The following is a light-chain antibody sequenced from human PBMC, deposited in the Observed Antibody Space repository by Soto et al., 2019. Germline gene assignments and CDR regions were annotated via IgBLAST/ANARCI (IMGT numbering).Light chain of an antibody. CDR3: QQYGSSPDT. V-gene: IGKV3-20*01. Sequence: EIVLTQSPGTLSLSPGERATLSCRASQSVSSSYLAWYQQKPGHAPRLLIYGASSRATVVPDSFSGSGSGTTFTLTISRLEPADFAVYYCQQYGSSPDTFGQGTKLEIK. CDR1: QSVSSSY. CDR2: GAS. J-gene: IGKJ2*01.